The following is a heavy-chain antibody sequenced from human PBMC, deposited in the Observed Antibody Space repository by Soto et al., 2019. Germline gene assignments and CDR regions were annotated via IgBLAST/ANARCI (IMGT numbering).Heavy chain of an antibody. J-gene: IGHJ4*02. V-gene: IGHV3-23*01. Sequence: EVPLLESGGGLVQPGGSLRLSCAASGFTFSSYAMIWVRQAPGKGLEWVSAISGSGGSTYYADSVKGRFTISRDNSKNTLYLQINSLRAEDTAVYYCAITGAIQLWLRFDYWGQGTLVTVSS. CDR1: GFTFSSYA. CDR2: ISGSGGST. CDR3: AITGAIQLWLRFDY. D-gene: IGHD5-18*01.